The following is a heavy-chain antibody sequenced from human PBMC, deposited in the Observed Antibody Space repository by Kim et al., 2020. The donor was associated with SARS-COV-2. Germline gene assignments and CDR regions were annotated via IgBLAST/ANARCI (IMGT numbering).Heavy chain of an antibody. Sequence: IYPQNVQGRVTMTEDTSTDTAYMELSSLRSEDTAVYYCATAAAAGLHFDYWGQGTLVTVSS. CDR3: ATAAAAGLHFDY. J-gene: IGHJ4*02. D-gene: IGHD6-13*01. V-gene: IGHV1-24*01.